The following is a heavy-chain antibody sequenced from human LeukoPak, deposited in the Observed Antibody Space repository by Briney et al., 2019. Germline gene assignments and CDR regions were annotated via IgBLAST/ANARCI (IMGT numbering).Heavy chain of an antibody. D-gene: IGHD3-10*01. CDR3: AKAMVRGVIGWFDP. CDR2: ISGSGGST. V-gene: IGHV3-23*01. Sequence: GGSLTLSCAASGFTFSSYAMSRLRPAPGKGLEGVSAISGSGGSTYYADSVKGRFTISRDNSKNTLYLQMNSLRAEDTAVYYCAKAMVRGVIGWFDPWGQGTLVTVSS. J-gene: IGHJ5*02. CDR1: GFTFSSYA.